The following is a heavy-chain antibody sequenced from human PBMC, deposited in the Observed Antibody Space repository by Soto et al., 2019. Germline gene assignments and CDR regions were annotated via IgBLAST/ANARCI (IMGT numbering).Heavy chain of an antibody. CDR3: AKDQTIYGDAGAYAFDI. J-gene: IGHJ3*02. CDR2: ISYDGSNK. CDR1: GFTFSSYG. D-gene: IGHD4-17*01. V-gene: IGHV3-30*18. Sequence: QVQLVESGGGVVQPGRSLRLSCAASGFTFSSYGMHWVRQAPGKGLEWVAVISYDGSNKYYADSVKGRFTISRDNSKNTLYLQMNSLRAENTAVYYSAKDQTIYGDAGAYAFDIWGQGTMVTVSS.